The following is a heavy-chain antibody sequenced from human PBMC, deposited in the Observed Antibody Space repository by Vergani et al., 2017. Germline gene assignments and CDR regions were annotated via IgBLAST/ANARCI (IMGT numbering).Heavy chain of an antibody. CDR2: IWSNGVNK. CDR3: AKSGWLQHFGAHYFDS. D-gene: IGHD5-24*01. J-gene: IGHJ4*02. CDR1: GFTFTDYG. Sequence: QAQLVESGGGVVQPGSSLRLSCAASGFTFTDYGMHWVRQAPGKGLEWVAVIWSNGVNKYYADSVRGRFTFSRDNSRYTLDLQMDSLRAEDTAVYHCAKSGWLQHFGAHYFDSWGQGILVTVSS. V-gene: IGHV3-33*06.